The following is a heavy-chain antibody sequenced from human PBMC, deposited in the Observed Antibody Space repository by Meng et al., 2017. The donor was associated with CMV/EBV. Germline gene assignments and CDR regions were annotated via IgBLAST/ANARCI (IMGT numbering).Heavy chain of an antibody. D-gene: IGHD3-3*01. Sequence: GSLRLSCTVSGGSISSSSYYWSWIRQPPGKGLEWIGYIYYSGSTNYNPSLKSRVTISVDTSKNQFSLKLSSVTAADTAVYYCARGRTIFDAFDIWGQGTMVTVSS. V-gene: IGHV4-61*01. J-gene: IGHJ3*02. CDR1: GGSISSSSYY. CDR3: ARGRTIFDAFDI. CDR2: IYYSGST.